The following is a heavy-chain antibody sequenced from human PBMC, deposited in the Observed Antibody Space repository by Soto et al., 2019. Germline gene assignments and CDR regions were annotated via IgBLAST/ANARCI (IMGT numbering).Heavy chain of an antibody. CDR1: GFTFSSYD. CDR2: IGTAGDT. V-gene: IGHV3-13*01. CDR3: ARGRRYCSGGSCYSDFSTIDY. Sequence: EVQLVESGGGLVQPGGSLRLSCAASGFTFSSYDMHWVRQATGKGLEWVSAIGTAGDTYYPGSVKGRFTISRENAKNSLYLQMNSLRAGDTAVYYCARGRRYCSGGSCYSDFSTIDYWGQGTLVTVSS. D-gene: IGHD2-15*01. J-gene: IGHJ4*02.